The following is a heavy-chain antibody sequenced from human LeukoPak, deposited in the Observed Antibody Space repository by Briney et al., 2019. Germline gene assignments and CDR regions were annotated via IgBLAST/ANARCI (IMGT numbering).Heavy chain of an antibody. V-gene: IGHV3-7*04. D-gene: IGHD2-21*02. CDR3: AGNRDSN. CDR1: GFTFSSYW. Sequence: QPGGSLRLSCAASGFTFSSYWMSWVRQAPGKGLEWVANIKKDGSEKYYVDSVKGRFTISRDNAKKSLYLQMISLRAEDTAVYYFAGNRDSNWGQGTLVTVSS. CDR2: IKKDGSEK. J-gene: IGHJ4*01.